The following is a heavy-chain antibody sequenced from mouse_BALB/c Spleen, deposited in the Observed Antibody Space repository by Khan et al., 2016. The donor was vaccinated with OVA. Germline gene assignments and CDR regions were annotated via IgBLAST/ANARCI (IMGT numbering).Heavy chain of an antibody. CDR3: ARTARIKY. D-gene: IGHD1-2*01. Sequence: EVQLQESGPGLVKPSQSLSLTCTVTGYSITSGYGWNWIRQFPGNTLEWMGYISYSGSTNYNPSLKSRISITRDTSKNQFFLQLNAVTTEDTSTYYCARTARIKYWGQGTTLTVSS. CDR1: GYSITSGYG. J-gene: IGHJ2*01. CDR2: ISYSGST. V-gene: IGHV3-2*02.